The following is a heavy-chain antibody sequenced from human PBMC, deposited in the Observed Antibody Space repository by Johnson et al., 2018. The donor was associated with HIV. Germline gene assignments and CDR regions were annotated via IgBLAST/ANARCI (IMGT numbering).Heavy chain of an antibody. Sequence: VQLVESGGGLVQPGGSLRLSCAASGFTFSSYWMSWVRQAPGKGLEWVANIKQDGSEKYYVDSVKGRFTISRDNSKNTLYLQMNSLRPEDTAVYYCARDRAIVVAYDAFDIWGQGTMVTVSS. J-gene: IGHJ3*02. D-gene: IGHD3-22*01. CDR1: GFTFSSYW. CDR3: ARDRAIVVAYDAFDI. CDR2: IKQDGSEK. V-gene: IGHV3-7*01.